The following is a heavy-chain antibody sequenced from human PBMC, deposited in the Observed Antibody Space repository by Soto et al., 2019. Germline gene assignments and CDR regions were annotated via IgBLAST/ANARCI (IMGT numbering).Heavy chain of an antibody. V-gene: IGHV3-30*03. CDR3: AVIAVAGEGGAYYGMDV. CDR1: GFTFSSYG. D-gene: IGHD6-19*01. CDR2: ISYGGSNK. J-gene: IGHJ6*02. Sequence: GGSLRFSCAASGFTFSSYGMHWVRQAPGKGLEWVAVISYGGSNKYFADSVKGRFTISRDNSKNTPFLQMNSLRAEDTAFYYCAVIAVAGEGGAYYGMDVWGQGTTVTVSS.